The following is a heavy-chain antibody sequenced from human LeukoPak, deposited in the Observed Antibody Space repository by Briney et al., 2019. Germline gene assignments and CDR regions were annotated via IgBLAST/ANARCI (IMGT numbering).Heavy chain of an antibody. CDR1: GFTFSSYS. CDR2: ISSSSSYI. CDR3: ARDRRITMIVVGHDAFDI. V-gene: IGHV3-21*01. Sequence: GGSLRLSCAASGFTFSSYSMNWVRQAPGKGLEWVSSISSSSSYIYYADSVKGRFTISRDNAKNSLYLQMNSLRAEDTAVYYCARDRRITMIVVGHDAFDIWGQGTMVTVSS. D-gene: IGHD3-22*01. J-gene: IGHJ3*02.